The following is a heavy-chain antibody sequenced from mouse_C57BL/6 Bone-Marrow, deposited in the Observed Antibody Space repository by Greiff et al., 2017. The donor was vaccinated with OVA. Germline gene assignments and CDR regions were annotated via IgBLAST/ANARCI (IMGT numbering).Heavy chain of an antibody. J-gene: IGHJ2*01. D-gene: IGHD4-1*01. CDR2: IDPETGGT. CDR3: TRSPLTGDY. V-gene: IGHV1-15*01. Sequence: QVQLKESGAELVRPGASVTLSCKASGYTFTNYEMHWVKQTPVHGLEWIGAIDPETGGTAYNQKFKGKAILTADKSSSTAYMELRSLTSEDSAVYYCTRSPLTGDYWGQGTTLTVSS. CDR1: GYTFTNYE.